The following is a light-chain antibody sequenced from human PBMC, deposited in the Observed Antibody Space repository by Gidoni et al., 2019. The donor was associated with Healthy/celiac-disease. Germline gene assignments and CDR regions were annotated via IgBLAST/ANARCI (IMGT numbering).Light chain of an antibody. CDR2: AAS. CDR1: QGISNY. J-gene: IGKJ1*01. V-gene: IGKV1-27*01. Sequence: DIKMTQSPSSLSASVGDRVTITCRASQGISNYLAWYQQKPEKVPKLLIYAASTLQSRVPSRFSGSGSGTYFTITISSLQPEDVATYYCQKDNSAPWTFGQGTKVEIK. CDR3: QKDNSAPWT.